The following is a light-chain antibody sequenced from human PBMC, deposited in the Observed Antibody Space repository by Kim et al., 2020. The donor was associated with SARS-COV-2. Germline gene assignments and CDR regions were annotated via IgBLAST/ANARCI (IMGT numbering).Light chain of an antibody. Sequence: DIQITQSPSTLSASVGDRVTITCRTSQSVTKYVAWYQQKTGRAPNLLIYKASSLKSGVPSRFSGSGYGTEFTLTISSLQPDDFATYYCQHYNTYSTLGHGTKVDIK. CDR2: KAS. CDR3: QHYNTYST. CDR1: QSVTKY. V-gene: IGKV1-5*03. J-gene: IGKJ1*01.